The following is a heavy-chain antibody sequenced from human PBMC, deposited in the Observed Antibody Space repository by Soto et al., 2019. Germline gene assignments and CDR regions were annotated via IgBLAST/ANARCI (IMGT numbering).Heavy chain of an antibody. J-gene: IGHJ4*02. D-gene: IGHD1-26*01. Sequence: QLQLQESGSGLVKPSQTLSLTCAVSGGSISSGGYSWSWIRQPPGRGLEWIGYSYHSGSTYYNPSRKSRATSAVDRSKSQFSLKLSSVPAADTAVYYCARSRGSPVPSDCWGQGTLVTVSS. CDR3: ARSRGSPVPSDC. CDR2: SYHSGST. CDR1: GGSISSGGYS. V-gene: IGHV4-30-2*01.